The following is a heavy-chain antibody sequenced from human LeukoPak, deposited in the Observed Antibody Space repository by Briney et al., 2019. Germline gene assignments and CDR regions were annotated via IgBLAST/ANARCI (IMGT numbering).Heavy chain of an antibody. CDR1: GGTFSSYA. J-gene: IGHJ2*01. D-gene: IGHD3-10*01. CDR2: IIPIFGTA. Sequence: GSSVKVSCKASGGTFSSYAISWVRQAPGQGLEWMGGIIPIFGTANYAQKFQGRVTITTDESTSTAYMELSSLRSEDTAVYYCARVGVEVLLWFGESNWYFDLWGRGTLVTVSS. V-gene: IGHV1-69*05. CDR3: ARVGVEVLLWFGESNWYFDL.